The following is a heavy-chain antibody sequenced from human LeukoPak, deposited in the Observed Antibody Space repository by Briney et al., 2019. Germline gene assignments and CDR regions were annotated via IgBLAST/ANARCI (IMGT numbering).Heavy chain of an antibody. Sequence: GGSLRLSCAASGFTFSSYSMNWVRQAPGKGLEWVSSISSSSSYIYYADSMKGRFTISRDNAKNSLYLQMNSLRAEDTAVYYCARDRGYCSGGSCYENDYWGQGTLVTVSS. CDR1: GFTFSSYS. CDR2: ISSSSSYI. D-gene: IGHD2-15*01. J-gene: IGHJ4*02. CDR3: ARDRGYCSGGSCYENDY. V-gene: IGHV3-21*01.